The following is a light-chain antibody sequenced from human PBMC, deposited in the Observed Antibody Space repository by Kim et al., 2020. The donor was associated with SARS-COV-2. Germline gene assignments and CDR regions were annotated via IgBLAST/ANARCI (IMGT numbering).Light chain of an antibody. J-gene: IGKJ4*01. CDR1: QSVSSSY. CDR2: GAY. CDR3: QQYGSTGT. V-gene: IGKV3-20*01. Sequence: LSPGDTATLSCRASQSVSSSYLAWYQQKPGQAPRLLIYGAYSRATGIPDRFSGSGSGTDFTLTISRLEPDDFAVYYCQQYGSTGTFGGGTKVDIK.